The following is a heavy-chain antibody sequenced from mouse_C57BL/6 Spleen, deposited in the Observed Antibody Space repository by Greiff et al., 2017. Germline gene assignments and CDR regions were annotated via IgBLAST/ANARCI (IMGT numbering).Heavy chain of an antibody. V-gene: IGHV14-4*01. CDR2: IDPENGDT. D-gene: IGHD1-1*01. CDR3: TTDYYGSSYYFDY. J-gene: IGHJ2*01. Sequence: EVQLQQSGAELVRPGASVKLSCTASGFNIKDDYMHWVKQRPEQGLEWIGWIDPENGDTEYASKFQGKATITADTSSNTAYLQLSSLTSEYTAVYYCTTDYYGSSYYFDYWGQGTTLTVSS. CDR1: GFNIKDDY.